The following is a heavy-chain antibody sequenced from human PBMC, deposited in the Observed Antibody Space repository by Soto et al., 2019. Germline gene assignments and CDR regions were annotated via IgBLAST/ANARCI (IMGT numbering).Heavy chain of an antibody. D-gene: IGHD2-15*01. CDR2: ISGRNGNT. Sequence: QVQLVQSGVEVKKPGASVKVSCKASGYTFISHVVSWVRQAPGQGLEWMGWISGRNGNTNYAQKLQGRVTLTTDTSTSTASMELRSLISDDTAVYTCARLSSTIVEVPDYGMDAWGQGTTVTVSS. CDR3: ARLSSTIVEVPDYGMDA. CDR1: GYTFISHV. J-gene: IGHJ6*02. V-gene: IGHV1-18*04.